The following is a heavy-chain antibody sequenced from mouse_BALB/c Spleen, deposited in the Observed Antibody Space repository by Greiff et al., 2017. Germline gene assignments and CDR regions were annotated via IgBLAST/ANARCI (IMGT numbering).Heavy chain of an antibody. Sequence: EVQLQQSGPELVKPGASVKISCKASGYSFTGYFMNWVMQSHGKSLEWIGRINPYNGDTFYNQKFKGKATLTVDKSSSTAHMELRSLASEDSAVYYCARGNYGNPAGFAYWGQGTLVTVSA. CDR3: ARGNYGNPAGFAY. J-gene: IGHJ3*01. V-gene: IGHV1-20*02. CDR1: GYSFTGYF. CDR2: INPYNGDT. D-gene: IGHD2-1*01.